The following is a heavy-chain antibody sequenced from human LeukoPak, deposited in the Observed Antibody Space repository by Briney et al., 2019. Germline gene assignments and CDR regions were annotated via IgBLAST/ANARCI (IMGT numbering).Heavy chain of an antibody. CDR1: GFTFSSYW. V-gene: IGHV3-7*01. CDR3: ARVPGGITIFGVDPYGGFDY. CDR2: IKQDGSEK. J-gene: IGHJ4*02. D-gene: IGHD3-3*01. Sequence: GGSLRLSCAASGFTFSSYWMSWVRQAPGEGLEWVANIKQDGSEKYYVDSVKGRFTISRDNAKNSLYLQMNSLRAEDTAVYYCARVPGGITIFGVDPYGGFDYWGQGTLVTVSS.